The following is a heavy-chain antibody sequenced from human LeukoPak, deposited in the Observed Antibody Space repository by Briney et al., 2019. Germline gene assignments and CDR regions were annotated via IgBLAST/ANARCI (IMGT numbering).Heavy chain of an antibody. V-gene: IGHV3-48*02. CDR2: ISFSSSTI. J-gene: IGHJ4*02. CDR3: ARSDYGTGRYAFYFDY. CDR1: GFTFGTYN. D-gene: IGHD3-10*01. Sequence: PGGSLRLSCAASGFTFGTYNMNWVRQAPGKGLEWVSYISFSSSTIHYANSVKGRFTISRDNAKKTLYLQMDSLRDEDTAVYYCARSDYGTGRYAFYFDYWGQGTQVTVSS.